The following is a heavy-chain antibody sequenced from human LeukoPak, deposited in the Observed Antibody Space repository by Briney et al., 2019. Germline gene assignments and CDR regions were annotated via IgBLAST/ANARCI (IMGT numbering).Heavy chain of an antibody. CDR3: AREEYYSDSSGYYPDF. Sequence: PSQTLSLTCTVSGDSISSGSYYWSWIRQPAGXXXXXXXXXYTSGSTNYNPSLKSRVTISVDTSKNQFSLKLSSVTAADTAVYYCAREEYYSDSSGYYPDFWGQGTLVTVSS. CDR1: GDSISSGSYY. J-gene: IGHJ4*02. D-gene: IGHD3-22*01. V-gene: IGHV4-61*02. CDR2: XYTSGST.